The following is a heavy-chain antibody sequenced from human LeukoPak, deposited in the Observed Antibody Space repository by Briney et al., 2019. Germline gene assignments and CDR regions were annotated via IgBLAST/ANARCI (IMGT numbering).Heavy chain of an antibody. CDR1: GFTFSSYA. CDR2: INGSGGST. Sequence: GGSLRLSCAASGFTFSSYAMSWVRQAPGKGLEWVSDINGSGGSTYYADSVKGRFTISRDNSQNTLYLQMNSLRAEDTAVYYCAKYGDILTGYPYYFDYWGQGTLVTVSS. V-gene: IGHV3-23*01. CDR3: AKYGDILTGYPYYFDY. J-gene: IGHJ4*02. D-gene: IGHD3-9*01.